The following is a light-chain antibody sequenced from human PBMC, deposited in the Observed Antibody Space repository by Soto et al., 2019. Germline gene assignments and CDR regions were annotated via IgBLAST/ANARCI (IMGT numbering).Light chain of an antibody. J-gene: IGKJ1*01. CDR2: GES. CDR3: QQYGSSPT. CDR1: QSVISK. V-gene: IGKV3-20*01. Sequence: EIVLTQSPGTLSLSPGERATLSCRASQSVISKLAWYQQKPGQAPRLLIYGESTRATGIPARFSGSGSGTDFTLTISRLEPEDFAVCYCQQYGSSPTFGQGTKVDIK.